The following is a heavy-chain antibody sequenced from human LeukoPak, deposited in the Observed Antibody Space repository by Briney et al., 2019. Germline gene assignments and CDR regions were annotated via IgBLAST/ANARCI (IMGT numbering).Heavy chain of an antibody. CDR1: GYTFTGYY. V-gene: IGHV1-2*02. D-gene: IGHD5-24*01. CDR2: INPNSGGT. J-gene: IGHJ3*02. CDR3: AREEQAGWLQLSHDAFDI. Sequence: ASVKVSCKASGYTFTGYYMHWVRQAPGQGLEWMGWINPNSGGTNYAQKFQGRVTMTRDTSISTAYMELSRLRSDDTVVYYCAREEQAGWLQLSHDAFDIWGQGTMVTVSS.